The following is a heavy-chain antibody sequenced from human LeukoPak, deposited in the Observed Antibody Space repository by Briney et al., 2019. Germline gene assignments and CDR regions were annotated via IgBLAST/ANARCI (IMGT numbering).Heavy chain of an antibody. Sequence: ASVKVSCKASGYTFTSYGISWVRQAPGQGLEWMGIINPSGGSTSYAQKFQGRVTMTRDTSTSTVYMELSSLRSEDTAVYYCASGSGYYLYLDPWGQGTLVTVSS. CDR1: GYTFTSYG. CDR2: INPSGGST. D-gene: IGHD3-3*01. CDR3: ASGSGYYLYLDP. J-gene: IGHJ5*02. V-gene: IGHV1-46*01.